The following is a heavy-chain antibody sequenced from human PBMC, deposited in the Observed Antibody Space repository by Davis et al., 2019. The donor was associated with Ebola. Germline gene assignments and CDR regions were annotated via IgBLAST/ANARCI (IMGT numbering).Heavy chain of an antibody. D-gene: IGHD5/OR15-5a*01. CDR2: IYYSGST. V-gene: IGHV4-59*01. Sequence: MPSETLSLTCTVSGGSISSYYWSWIRQPPGKGLEWIGYIYYSGSTNYNPSLKSRVTISVDTSKNQFSLKLSPVTAEDTAVYYCARDRCLRSVVTLYYYYYGMDVWGQGTTVTVSS. CDR1: GGSISSYY. CDR3: ARDRCLRSVVTLYYYYYGMDV. J-gene: IGHJ6*02.